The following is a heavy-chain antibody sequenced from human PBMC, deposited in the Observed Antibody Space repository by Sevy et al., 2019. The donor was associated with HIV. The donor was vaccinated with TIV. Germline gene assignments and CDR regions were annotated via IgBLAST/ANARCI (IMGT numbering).Heavy chain of an antibody. CDR3: AMSYSSHYYYYGMDV. V-gene: IGHV3-30-3*01. Sequence: GGSLRLSCAASGFTFSSYAMHWVCQAPGKGLEWVAVISYDGSNKYYADSVKGRFTISRDNSKNTLYLQMNSLRAEDTAVYYCAMSYSSHYYYYGMDVWGQGTTVTVSS. J-gene: IGHJ6*02. D-gene: IGHD6-19*01. CDR2: ISYDGSNK. CDR1: GFTFSSYA.